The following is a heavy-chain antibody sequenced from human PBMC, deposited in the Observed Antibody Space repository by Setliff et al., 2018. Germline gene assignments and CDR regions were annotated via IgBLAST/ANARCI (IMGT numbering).Heavy chain of an antibody. CDR2: IYPGDSDT. CDR3: ARESYDSSGYIYYFDY. CDR1: GYSFTSYW. V-gene: IGHV5-51*01. Sequence: PGESLKISCKGSGYSFTSYWIGWVRQMPGKGLEWMGIIYPGDSDTRYSPSFQGQVTISADKSISTAYLQWSSLKASDTAMYYCARESYDSSGYIYYFDYWGHGSLVTVSS. J-gene: IGHJ4*01. D-gene: IGHD3-22*01.